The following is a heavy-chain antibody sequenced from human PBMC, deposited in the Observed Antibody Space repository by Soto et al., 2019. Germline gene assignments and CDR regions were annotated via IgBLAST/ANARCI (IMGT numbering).Heavy chain of an antibody. CDR2: IYGGGTR. CDR3: ATSPADRGWFSYFDY. D-gene: IGHD3-10*01. Sequence: WGSLRLSCAASRISFSNYWMSWVRQAPGKGLEWVSVIYGGGTRYYAESVKGRFIISSDNSKSTVYLQMNSLRAEDTGIYYCATSPADRGWFSYFDYWGQGTLVTVSS. V-gene: IGHV3-66*01. CDR1: RISFSNYW. J-gene: IGHJ4*02.